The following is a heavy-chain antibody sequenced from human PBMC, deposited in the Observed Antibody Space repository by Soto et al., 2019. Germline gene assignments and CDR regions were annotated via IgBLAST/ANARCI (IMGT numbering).Heavy chain of an antibody. D-gene: IGHD3-22*01. J-gene: IGHJ4*02. CDR1: GFPFSSYA. V-gene: IGHV3-23*01. CDR2: ISGSGGIT. Sequence: PGWSLRLSCAAAGFPFSSYAMSWVRQAPGKGLEWVSAISGSGGITYYADSVKGRFTISRDNSKNTLYLQMNSLRAEDTAVYYCAKDETMIVVVILNFDYWGQGTLVTGSS. CDR3: AKDETMIVVVILNFDY.